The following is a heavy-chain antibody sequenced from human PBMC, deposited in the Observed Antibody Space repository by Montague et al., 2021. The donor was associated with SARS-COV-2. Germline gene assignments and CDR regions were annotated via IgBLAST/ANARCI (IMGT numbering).Heavy chain of an antibody. Sequence: SETLSLTCTVSGDSMTDSYWSWIRQPPGKGLEYIGYIDFSWSTNYKPSLKTRLTISVDTSKNQFSLKLSSVTAADTAVYFCTRLSLGWNTDWGQGTLVTVS. CDR1: GDSMTDSY. V-gene: IGHV4-59*08. CDR2: IDFSWST. J-gene: IGHJ1*01. CDR3: TRLSLGWNTD. D-gene: IGHD1-1*01.